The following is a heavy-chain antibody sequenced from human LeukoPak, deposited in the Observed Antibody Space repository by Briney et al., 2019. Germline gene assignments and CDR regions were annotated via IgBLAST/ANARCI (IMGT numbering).Heavy chain of an antibody. J-gene: IGHJ4*02. CDR1: GFTFCSYA. D-gene: IGHD4-17*01. CDR2: ISYDGSNK. CDR3: ARVLYGDSLSTFDY. V-gene: IGHV3-30*04. Sequence: GRTLRLSCAASGFTFCSYAIHWVRQAPGKGRGWGAVISYDGSNKYYADSVKGRFTTSRDNSKNTLYLQMNSLRAEDTAVYYCARVLYGDSLSTFDYWGQGTLVTVSS.